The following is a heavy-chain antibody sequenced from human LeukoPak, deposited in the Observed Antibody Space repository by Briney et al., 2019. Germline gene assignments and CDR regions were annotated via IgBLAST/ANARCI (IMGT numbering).Heavy chain of an antibody. D-gene: IGHD2-21*01. J-gene: IGHJ4*02. CDR3: ARVHVVGGFDY. CDR2: INPNSGGI. V-gene: IGHV1-2*02. Sequence: ASVKVSCKASGYTFTGYYMHWVRQAPGQGLVWMGWINPNSGGINYAQKFQGRVTMTRDTSISTAYMELSRLRSDDTAVYYCARVHVVGGFDYWGQGTLVTVSS. CDR1: GYTFTGYY.